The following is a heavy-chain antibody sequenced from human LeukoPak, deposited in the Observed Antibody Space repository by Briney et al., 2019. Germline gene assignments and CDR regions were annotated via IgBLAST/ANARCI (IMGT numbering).Heavy chain of an antibody. J-gene: IGHJ6*03. CDR2: IYYSGST. CDR1: GGSIRSSGYY. V-gene: IGHV4-39*01. CDR3: ARHLDGYNYYYYYYMDV. Sequence: SETLSLTCTVSGGSIRSSGYYWGWIRQPPGKGLEWIGSIYYSGSTYYNPSLKSRVTISVDTSKNQFPLKLSSVTAADTAVYYCARHLDGYNYYYYYYMDVWGKGTTVTVSS. D-gene: IGHD5-24*01.